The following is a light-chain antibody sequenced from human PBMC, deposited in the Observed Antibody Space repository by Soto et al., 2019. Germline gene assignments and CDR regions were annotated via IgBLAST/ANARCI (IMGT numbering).Light chain of an antibody. J-gene: IGLJ1*01. CDR2: DAS. CDR1: RSDVGGYNY. Sequence: SAPAQPASVSWAPGQSVTISLPGTRSDVGGYNYVSWYQQHPGKAPKVMIYDASNRPSGVSNRFSGSKSGNTASLTISGLQAEDEADYFCSSYTSSGTYVFGTGTKVTVL. V-gene: IGLV2-14*01. CDR3: SSYTSSGTYV.